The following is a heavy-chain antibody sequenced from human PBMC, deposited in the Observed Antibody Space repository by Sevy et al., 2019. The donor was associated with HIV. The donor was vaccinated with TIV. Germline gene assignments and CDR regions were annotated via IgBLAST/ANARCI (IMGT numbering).Heavy chain of an antibody. CDR2: INQNGSVK. D-gene: IGHD6-13*01. CDR1: GFSLNNYW. CDR3: VRAIASDGSF. V-gene: IGHV3-7*01. Sequence: GGSLRLSCAASGFSLNNYWMNWVRQAPGKGLEWVANINQNGSVKYYVDSVRGRFTNSRDNARNLVSLQMNNLRAEDTALYYCVRAIASDGSFWGQGTLVTVSS. J-gene: IGHJ4*02.